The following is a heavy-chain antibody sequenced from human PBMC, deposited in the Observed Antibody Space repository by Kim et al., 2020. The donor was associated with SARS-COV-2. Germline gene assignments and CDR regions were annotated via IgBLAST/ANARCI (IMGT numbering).Heavy chain of an antibody. Sequence: SETLSLTCTVSGGSISTYFWSWLRQPPGKGLEWIGQIYNSGTTNYNPSLKSRVSISVDPSKNQFSLNLTSGPAADTAVYYCSRGCLTAPNWFSPLGQGALVTVSS. D-gene: IGHD2-8*01. CDR3: SRGCLTAPNWFSP. CDR1: GGSISTYF. CDR2: IYNSGTT. V-gene: IGHV4-59*12. J-gene: IGHJ5*02.